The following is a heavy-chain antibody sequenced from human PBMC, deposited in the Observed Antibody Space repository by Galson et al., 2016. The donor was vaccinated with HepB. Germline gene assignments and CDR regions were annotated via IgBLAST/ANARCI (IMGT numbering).Heavy chain of an antibody. CDR2: VYPRDSDT. V-gene: IGHV5-51*01. D-gene: IGHD1-7*01. Sequence: QSGAEVKKPGESLKISCKGSGYTFTSDWIAWVRQMPGEGLEWMGIVYPRDSDTKYSPSFQGQVTISADKSTSTAYLQWNSLKASDTAMYYCGRHRGQELIKEICYWGQGMLVTVSS. CDR3: GRHRGQELIKEICY. CDR1: GYTFTSDW. J-gene: IGHJ4*02.